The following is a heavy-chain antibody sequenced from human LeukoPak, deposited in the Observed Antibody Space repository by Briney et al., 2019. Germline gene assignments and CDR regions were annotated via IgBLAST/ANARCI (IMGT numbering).Heavy chain of an antibody. CDR2: ISGSGGST. CDR1: GFTFSSYA. CDR3: ARVWFGEFLTPWDY. V-gene: IGHV3-23*01. D-gene: IGHD3-10*01. J-gene: IGHJ4*02. Sequence: PGGSLRLSCAASGFTFSSYAMSWVRQAPGKGLEWVSAISGSGGSTYYADSVKGRFTISRDNSKNTLYLQMNSLRAEDTAVYYCARVWFGEFLTPWDYWGQGTLVTVSS.